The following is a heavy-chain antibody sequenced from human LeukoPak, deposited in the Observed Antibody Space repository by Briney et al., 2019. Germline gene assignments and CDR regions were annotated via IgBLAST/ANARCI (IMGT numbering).Heavy chain of an antibody. D-gene: IGHD3-22*01. CDR1: GYTFNSYS. V-gene: IGHV1-18*01. J-gene: IGHJ4*02. CDR2: TSAYNGNT. Sequence: ASVKVSCKASGYTFNSYSISWVRQAPGQGLEWMGWTSAYNGNTNYAQKFQGRVTMTIDTSTSTVYMELRSLRSDDTAVYYCARDGHRRYYYESSDYRFDYWGQGTLVTVSS. CDR3: ARDGHRRYYYESSDYRFDY.